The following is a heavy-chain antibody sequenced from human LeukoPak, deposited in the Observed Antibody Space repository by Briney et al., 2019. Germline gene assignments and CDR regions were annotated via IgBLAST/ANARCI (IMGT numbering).Heavy chain of an antibody. CDR1: GFTFSSYG. J-gene: IGHJ4*02. V-gene: IGHV3-30*19. Sequence: GGSLRLSCAASGFTFSSYGMHWVRQAPGKGLEWVAVISYDGSNKYYADSVKGRFTISRDNSKNTLYLQMNSLRAEDTAVYYCASGLPVTTGYWGRGTLVTVSS. CDR2: ISYDGSNK. CDR3: ASGLPVTTGY. D-gene: IGHD4-17*01.